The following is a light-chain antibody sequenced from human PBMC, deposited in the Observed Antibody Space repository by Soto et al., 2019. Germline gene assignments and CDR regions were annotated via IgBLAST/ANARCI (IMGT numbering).Light chain of an antibody. V-gene: IGKV3-11*01. Sequence: EVVLTQSPATLSLSPGERATLSCRASQSVSSSVAWYQQKAGQAPRLLIYDASNRATGIPARFSGSGSGTDFTLTISSLEPEDFAVYYCQQRSNWPPAFGLGTKVEIK. J-gene: IGKJ1*01. CDR2: DAS. CDR1: QSVSSS. CDR3: QQRSNWPPA.